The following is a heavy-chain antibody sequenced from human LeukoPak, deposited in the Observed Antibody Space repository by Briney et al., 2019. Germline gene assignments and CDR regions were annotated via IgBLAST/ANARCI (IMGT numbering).Heavy chain of an antibody. CDR1: GGSFSGYY. Sequence: PSETLSLTCAVYGGSFSGYYWSWIRQPPGKGLEWIGEINHSGSTNYNPSLKSRVTISVDTSKNQFSLKLSSVTAADTAVYYCARSCRYGGNSRCYFDYWGQGTLVTVCS. J-gene: IGHJ4*02. CDR3: ARSCRYGGNSRCYFDY. V-gene: IGHV4-34*01. D-gene: IGHD4-23*01. CDR2: INHSGST.